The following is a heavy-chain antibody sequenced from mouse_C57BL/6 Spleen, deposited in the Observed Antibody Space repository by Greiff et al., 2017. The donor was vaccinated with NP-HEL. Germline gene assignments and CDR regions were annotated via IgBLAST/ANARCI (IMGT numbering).Heavy chain of an antibody. V-gene: IGHV1-85*01. J-gene: IGHJ2*01. CDR2: IYPRDGST. Sequence: QVHVKQSGPELVKPGASVKLSCKASGYTFTSYDINWVKQRPGQGLEWIGWIYPRDGSTKYNEKFKGKATLTVATSYSTAYMGLHSLTSEDSAVYFCARSGGYYYGSSYPYYFDYWGQGTTLTVSS. CDR3: ARSGGYYYGSSYPYYFDY. D-gene: IGHD1-1*01. CDR1: GYTFTSYD.